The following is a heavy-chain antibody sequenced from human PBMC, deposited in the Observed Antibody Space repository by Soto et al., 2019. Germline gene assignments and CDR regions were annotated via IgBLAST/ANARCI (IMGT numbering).Heavy chain of an antibody. CDR2: IIPIFGTA. V-gene: IGHV1-69*13. Sequence: SVKVSCKAFGGTFSSYAISWVRQAPGQGLEWMGGIIPIFGTANYAQKFQGRVTITADESTSTAYMELSSLRSEETAVYYCARAADILNGYYIMPYYYYGMDVWGQGTTVTVSS. D-gene: IGHD3-9*01. CDR3: ARAADILNGYYIMPYYYYGMDV. CDR1: GGTFSSYA. J-gene: IGHJ6*02.